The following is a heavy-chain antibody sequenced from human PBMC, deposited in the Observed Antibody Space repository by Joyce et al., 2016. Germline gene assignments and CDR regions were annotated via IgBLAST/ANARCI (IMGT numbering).Heavy chain of an antibody. CDR3: ARQRGGYRYEAFDL. Sequence: QLVESGGGLVQPGGSLRLSCEASGFTFSSYWMSWVRQAPGKGLEWVANKELDGSENFYGDSVKGRATISRDNAKNSVYLQMNSLRVEDTAIYYCARQRGGYRYEAFDLWGQGTMVTVSS. CDR1: GFTFSSYW. V-gene: IGHV3-7*05. J-gene: IGHJ3*01. CDR2: KELDGSEN. D-gene: IGHD3-16*02.